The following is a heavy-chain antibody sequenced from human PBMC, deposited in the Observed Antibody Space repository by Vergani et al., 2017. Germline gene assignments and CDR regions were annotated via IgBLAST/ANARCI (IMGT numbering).Heavy chain of an antibody. Sequence: QVQLVPSGAEVQKPGASVKVSCKASGYTFTGYYMHWVRQAPGQGLEWMGWINPNSGGTNYAQKFQGRVTMTRDTSISTAYMELSRLRSDDTAVYYCWLIKWELPPVDYWGQGTLVTVSS. V-gene: IGHV1-2*02. CDR1: GYTFTGYY. D-gene: IGHD1-26*01. J-gene: IGHJ4*02. CDR2: INPNSGGT. CDR3: WLIKWELPPVDY.